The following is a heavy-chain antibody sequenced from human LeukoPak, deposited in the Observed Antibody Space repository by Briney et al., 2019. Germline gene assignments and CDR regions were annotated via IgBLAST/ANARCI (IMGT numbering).Heavy chain of an antibody. CDR2: ISSSSSYI. CDR3: ARDAREKPPYFDY. D-gene: IGHD1-14*01. Sequence: GGSLRLSCAASGFTFSSYSMNWVRQAPGKGLEWVSSISSSSSYIYYADSVKGRFTISRDNAKNSLYLQMNSLRAEDTAVCYCARDAREKPPYFDYWGQGTLVTVSS. CDR1: GFTFSSYS. V-gene: IGHV3-21*01. J-gene: IGHJ4*02.